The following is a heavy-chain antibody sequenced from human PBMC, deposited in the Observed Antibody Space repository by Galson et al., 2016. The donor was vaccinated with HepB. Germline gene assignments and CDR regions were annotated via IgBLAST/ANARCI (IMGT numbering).Heavy chain of an antibody. CDR2: TYHTGST. D-gene: IGHD6-19*01. CDR1: GASVSSNW. Sequence: SETLSLTCAVSGASVSSNWWSWVRQPPGKGLDWIGETYHTGSTNFNPSLMSRVTISLDKSKNQLSLMLTSVTAADTAVYYCARHIAVAGTRGFAYWGQGALVTVSS. J-gene: IGHJ4*02. CDR3: ARHIAVAGTRGFAY. V-gene: IGHV4-4*02.